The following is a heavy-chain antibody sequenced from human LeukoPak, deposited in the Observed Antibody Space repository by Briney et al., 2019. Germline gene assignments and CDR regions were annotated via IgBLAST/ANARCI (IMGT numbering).Heavy chain of an antibody. J-gene: IGHJ4*02. CDR2: IWYDGSNK. D-gene: IGHD2-15*01. V-gene: IGHV3-33*08. Sequence: GGSLRLSCAASGFTFSSYAMHWVRQAPGKGLEWVAVIWYDGSNKYYADSVKGRFTISRDNSKNTLYLQMNSLRAEDTAVYYCAREYCSGGSCYSGFLPVYWGQGTLVTVSS. CDR3: AREYCSGGSCYSGFLPVY. CDR1: GFTFSSYA.